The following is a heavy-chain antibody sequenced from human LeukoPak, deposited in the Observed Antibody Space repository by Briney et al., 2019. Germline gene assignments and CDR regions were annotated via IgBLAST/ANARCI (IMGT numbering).Heavy chain of an antibody. CDR2: VNGDGSAT. V-gene: IGHV3-74*03. CDR1: GFSFNRYW. CDR3: AVKGGYNDLDAPFDY. Sequence: GGSLRLSCAASGFSFNRYWMHWVRHAPGRGLEWVSRVNGDGSATTYADSVKGRFTISRDNAKNTLYLQMDSLRVEDTAVYYCAVKGGYNDLDAPFDYWGPGTVITVSS. D-gene: IGHD5-12*01. J-gene: IGHJ4*02.